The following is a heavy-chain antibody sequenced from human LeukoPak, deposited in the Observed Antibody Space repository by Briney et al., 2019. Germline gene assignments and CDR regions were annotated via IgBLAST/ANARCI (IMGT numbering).Heavy chain of an antibody. CDR2: IDPSDSYT. D-gene: IGHD4-17*01. J-gene: IGHJ4*02. V-gene: IGHV5-10-1*01. CDR1: GYSFTSYW. CDR3: ARRPNDLYDYGDYLLTD. Sequence: GESLRISCKGSGYSFTSYWISWVRQMPGKGLEWMGRIDPSDSYTNYSPSFQGHVTISADKSISTAHLQWSSLKASDTAMYYCARRPNDLYDYGDYLLTDWGQGTLVTVSS.